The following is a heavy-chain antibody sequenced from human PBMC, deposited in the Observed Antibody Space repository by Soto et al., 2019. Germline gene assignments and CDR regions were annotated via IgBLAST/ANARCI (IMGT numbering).Heavy chain of an antibody. CDR3: ARVWGGAFDI. J-gene: IGHJ3*02. Sequence: SETLSVTCTVSGGSIRSYYWSWFRQPPGKGLEWIGYIYYSGSTNYNPSLKSRVTISVDTSKNQFSLKLSSVTAADSAVYYCARVWGGAFDIWGQGTMVTVSS. D-gene: IGHD3-10*01. CDR2: IYYSGST. CDR1: GGSIRSYY. V-gene: IGHV4-59*01.